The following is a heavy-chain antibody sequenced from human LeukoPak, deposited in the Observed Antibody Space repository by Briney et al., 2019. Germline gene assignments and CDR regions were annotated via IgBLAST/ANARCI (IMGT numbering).Heavy chain of an antibody. Sequence: PGRSLRLSRAASGFTFSSYGMHWVRQAPGKGLEGVAVIWLDGSNNYYADSVKGRFTISRDNSKNTLSLQMNSLRVEDTAVYYCTREAGTTPFDYWGQGTQVTVSS. CDR1: GFTFSSYG. J-gene: IGHJ4*02. D-gene: IGHD1-1*01. V-gene: IGHV3-33*01. CDR3: TREAGTTPFDY. CDR2: IWLDGSNN.